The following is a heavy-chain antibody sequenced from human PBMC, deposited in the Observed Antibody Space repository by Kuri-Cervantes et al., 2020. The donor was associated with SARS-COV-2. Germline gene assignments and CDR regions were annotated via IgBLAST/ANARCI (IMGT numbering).Heavy chain of an antibody. CDR1: GFTFSSYA. J-gene: IGHJ6*03. D-gene: IGHD2-2*01. V-gene: IGHV3-23*01. Sequence: ETLSLTCAASGFTFSSYAMSWVRQAPGKGLEWVSAISGSGGSTYYADSVKGRFTISRDNAKNSLYLQMNSLRAEDTAVYYCARGVYCSSTSCPYYYYYMDVWGKGTTVTVSS. CDR2: ISGSGGST. CDR3: ARGVYCSSTSCPYYYYYMDV.